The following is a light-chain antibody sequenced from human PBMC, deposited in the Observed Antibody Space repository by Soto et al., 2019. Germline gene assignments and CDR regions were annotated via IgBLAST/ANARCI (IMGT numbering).Light chain of an antibody. J-gene: IGKJ2*01. CDR1: QSVSSY. CDR2: DVS. V-gene: IGKV3-11*01. Sequence: EIVLTQSPATLSLSPGERATLSCRASQSVSSYLAWYQQKPGQAPRLLIYDVSHRATGIPARFSGSGSGTDFTLTISRLEPEDFAVYYCQQRSDWPPYTFGQGTKLEIK. CDR3: QQRSDWPPYT.